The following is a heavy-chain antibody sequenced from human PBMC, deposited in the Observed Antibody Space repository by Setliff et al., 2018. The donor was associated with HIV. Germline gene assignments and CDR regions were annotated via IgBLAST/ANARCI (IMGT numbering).Heavy chain of an antibody. D-gene: IGHD2-21*01. CDR1: GGGVSNHV. V-gene: IGHV1-69*13. CDR2: IIPIFGTA. CDR3: TRGPLLAGLGPYYFDH. J-gene: IGHJ4*02. Sequence: SVTVSCKASGGGVSNHVISWVRQAPGRGLEWMGGIIPIFGTADYAQKFKGRVTITADESTRAAYLELSSLISEDTAVYYCTRGPLLAGLGPYYFDHWGQGTLVTVS.